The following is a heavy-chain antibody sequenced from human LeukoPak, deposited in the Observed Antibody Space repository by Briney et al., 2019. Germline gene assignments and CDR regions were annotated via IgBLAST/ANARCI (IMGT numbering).Heavy chain of an antibody. D-gene: IGHD6-13*01. CDR3: ARGVVAAAGRTFDF. V-gene: IGHV4-34*01. J-gene: IGHJ4*02. CDR1: GGSFSGYY. CDR2: INHSGST. Sequence: SETLSLTCAVYGGSFSGYYWSWIRQPPGKGLEWIGEINHSGSTYYNPSLKSRVTISVDTSKNQFSLKLSSVTAAGTAIYYCARGVVAAAGRTFDFWGQGTLVTVSS.